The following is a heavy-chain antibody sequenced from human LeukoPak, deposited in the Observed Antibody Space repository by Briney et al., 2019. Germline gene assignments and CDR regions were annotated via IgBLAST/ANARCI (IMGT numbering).Heavy chain of an antibody. Sequence: PGGSLRLSCAASGFTFSSYWMSWVRQAPGKGLEWVANIKQDGSEKYYVDSVKGRFTISRDNAKNSLYLQKNSLRAEDTAVYSCARVVVVPAAIAPWGQGTLVTVSS. CDR3: ARVVVVPAAIAP. CDR1: GFTFSSYW. CDR2: IKQDGSEK. D-gene: IGHD2-2*01. J-gene: IGHJ5*02. V-gene: IGHV3-7*01.